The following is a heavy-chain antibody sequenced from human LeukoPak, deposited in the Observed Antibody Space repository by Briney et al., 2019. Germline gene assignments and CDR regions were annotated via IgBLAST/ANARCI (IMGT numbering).Heavy chain of an antibody. Sequence: GGSLRLSYAASGFTFMSTYMSWVRQAPGKGLEWVSVSYAAGGTDYADSVKGRFTISRDNSKSTLYLQMSSLRAEDTAIYYCAKDPWNWGQGTLVTVSS. J-gene: IGHJ4*02. D-gene: IGHD3-3*01. CDR3: AKDPWN. V-gene: IGHV3-53*01. CDR1: GFTFMSTY. CDR2: SYAAGGT.